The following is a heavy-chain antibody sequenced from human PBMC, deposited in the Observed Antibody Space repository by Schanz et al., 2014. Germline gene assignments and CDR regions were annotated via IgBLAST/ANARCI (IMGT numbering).Heavy chain of an antibody. CDR1: GGSISSEY. CDR2: IHKSGNT. Sequence: QVQLQESGPALVKPSETLSLTCTVSGGSISSEYWSWIRQPPGKGLEWIGYIHKSGNTNYNPSLKSRIPLPLDTSKTQFPQTLTSVTAADTAVYYCVRHGNYEFWHGPTPQFENWGQGTLVTVS. J-gene: IGHJ4*02. V-gene: IGHV4-59*08. CDR3: VRHGNYEFWHGPTPQFEN. D-gene: IGHD3-3*01.